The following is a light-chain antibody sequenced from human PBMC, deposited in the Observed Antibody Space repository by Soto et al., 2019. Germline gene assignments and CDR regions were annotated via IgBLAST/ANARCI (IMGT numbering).Light chain of an antibody. CDR3: QQLKSYPLT. J-gene: IGKJ4*01. V-gene: IGKV1-9*01. CDR1: QGISSY. CDR2: AAS. Sequence: DIQLTQSPSFLSASVGDRVTITCRASQGISSYLAWYQQKPGNAPGLLIYAASTLQSGVPSRFSGSGSETEFTLTISSLQPEDFATYYCQQLKSYPLTFGGGTKVEIK.